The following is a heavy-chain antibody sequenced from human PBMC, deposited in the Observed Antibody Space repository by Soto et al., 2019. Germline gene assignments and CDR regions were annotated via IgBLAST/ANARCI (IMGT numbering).Heavy chain of an antibody. J-gene: IGHJ4*02. CDR2: ISSSSSYI. CDR1: GFTFSSYS. D-gene: IGHD3-22*01. V-gene: IGHV3-21*01. Sequence: PGGPLRLSCAASGFTFSSYSMNWVRQAPGKGLEWVSSISSSSSYIYYADSVKGRFTISRDKAKNSLYLQMNSLRAEDTAVYYCARDRSITMIAPDYWGQGTLVTVSS. CDR3: ARDRSITMIAPDY.